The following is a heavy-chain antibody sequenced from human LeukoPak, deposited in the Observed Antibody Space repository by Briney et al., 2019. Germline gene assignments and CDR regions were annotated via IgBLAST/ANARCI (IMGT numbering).Heavy chain of an antibody. V-gene: IGHV1-18*01. CDR3: ARIQSSFSGLNVDY. D-gene: IGHD2-15*01. CDR1: GYTFTSYG. Sequence: ASVTLSCTASGYTFTSYGINWVRQAPGPGLEWMGWISAYHGNTNYAQKSQRILTMTAGTSTRTAYMELRSLRSDDPAVYCWARIQSSFSGLNVDYWGQGTLVTVSS. CDR2: ISAYHGNT. J-gene: IGHJ4*02.